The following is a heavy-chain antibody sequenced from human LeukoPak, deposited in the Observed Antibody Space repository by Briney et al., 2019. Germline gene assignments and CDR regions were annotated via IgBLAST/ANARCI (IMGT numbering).Heavy chain of an antibody. Sequence: GGSLRLSCAASGFTFSTYAMHWVRQAPGKGLEWVAVISYDGSNKYYADSVKGRFTISRDNSKNTLYLQMNSLRAEDTAVYYCARRLATMVRGVIQILGPSDYWGQGTLVTVSS. V-gene: IGHV3-30-3*01. J-gene: IGHJ4*02. D-gene: IGHD3-10*01. CDR3: ARRLATMVRGVIQILGPSDY. CDR1: GFTFSTYA. CDR2: ISYDGSNK.